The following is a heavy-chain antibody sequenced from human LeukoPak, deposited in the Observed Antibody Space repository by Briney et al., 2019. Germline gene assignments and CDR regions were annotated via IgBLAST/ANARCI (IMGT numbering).Heavy chain of an antibody. CDR3: ARSPTYCSSTSCYRGNWFDP. J-gene: IGHJ5*02. CDR2: IYYSGST. V-gene: IGHV4-59*08. CDR1: GGSISSYY. Sequence: SETLSLTCTVSGGSISSYYWSWIRQPPGKGLEWIGYIYYSGSTNYNPSLKSRVTISVDTSKNQFSLKLSSVTAADTAVYYCARSPTYCSSTSCYRGNWFDPWGQGTLVTVSS. D-gene: IGHD2-2*02.